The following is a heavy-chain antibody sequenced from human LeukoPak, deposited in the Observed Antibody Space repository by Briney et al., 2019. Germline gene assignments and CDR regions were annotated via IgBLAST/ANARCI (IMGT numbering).Heavy chain of an antibody. CDR1: EFAFSTYG. CDR2: ISYDGNKK. D-gene: IGHD6-13*01. V-gene: IGHV3-30*03. CDR3: ARGRKYDSSWCGIDV. J-gene: IGHJ6*02. Sequence: GRSLRLSCVASEFAFSTYGMHWVRQAPGKGLEWVAAISYDGNKKYDGDSAKGRVTISRDNSKNTLSLQMSSLRAEDTAVYYCARGRKYDSSWCGIDVWGQGTTVIVSS.